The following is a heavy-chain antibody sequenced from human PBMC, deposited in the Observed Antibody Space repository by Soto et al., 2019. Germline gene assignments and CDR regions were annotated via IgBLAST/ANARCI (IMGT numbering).Heavy chain of an antibody. Sequence: EVQLLESGGGLVQPGGSLRLSCAASGFTFSSYAMSWVRQAPGKGLESVSAISGSGGSTYYADSVKGRFTISRDNSKNTLYLQMNSLRAEDTAVYYCAKTEDIVVVPAAIFDYWGQGTLVTVSS. D-gene: IGHD2-2*01. CDR1: GFTFSSYA. CDR2: ISGSGGST. J-gene: IGHJ4*02. CDR3: AKTEDIVVVPAAIFDY. V-gene: IGHV3-23*01.